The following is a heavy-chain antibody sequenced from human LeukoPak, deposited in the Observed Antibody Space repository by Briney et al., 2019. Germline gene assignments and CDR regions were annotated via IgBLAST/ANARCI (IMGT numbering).Heavy chain of an antibody. CDR2: IYDTGST. Sequence: SETLSLTCVVSGGSVNSGGYSWSWIRQPPGKGLEWIGYIYDTGSTLYNPSLESRLTISIDTSKNQFSLRLSSVTAADTAVYFCARYSLSREDLQDWGQGTLVTVSS. CDR3: ARYSLSREDLQD. J-gene: IGHJ1*01. CDR1: GGSVNSGGYS. V-gene: IGHV4-30-4*07. D-gene: IGHD6-13*01.